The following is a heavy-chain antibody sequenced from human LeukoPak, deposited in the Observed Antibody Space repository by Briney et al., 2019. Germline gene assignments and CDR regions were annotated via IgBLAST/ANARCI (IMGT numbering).Heavy chain of an antibody. CDR2: ISGYNGNT. J-gene: IGHJ5*02. Sequence: ASVKLSCKASGYTFTSYGLSWVRQAPGQGLEWMGWISGYNGNTYYAERFQGRVTMTTDTSTSTAYMELRSLRSDDTAVYYCARDLTYRGGACYRVQFDPWGQGTLVTVSS. CDR1: GYTFTSYG. CDR3: ARDLTYRGGACYRVQFDP. V-gene: IGHV1-18*01. D-gene: IGHD2-21*02.